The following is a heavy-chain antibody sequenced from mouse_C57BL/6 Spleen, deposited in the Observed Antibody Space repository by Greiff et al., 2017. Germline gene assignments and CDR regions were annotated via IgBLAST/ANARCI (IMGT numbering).Heavy chain of an antibody. J-gene: IGHJ4*01. V-gene: IGHV1-50*01. Sequence: QVQLQQPGAELVKPGASVKLSCKASGYTFTSYWMQWVKQRPGQGLEWIGEIDPSDSYTNYNKKFKGKATLTVDTSSSTAYMQLSSLTSEDSAVYYCARSITTDAMDYWGQGTSVTVSS. CDR1: GYTFTSYW. CDR3: ARSITTDAMDY. D-gene: IGHD1-1*01. CDR2: IDPSDSYT.